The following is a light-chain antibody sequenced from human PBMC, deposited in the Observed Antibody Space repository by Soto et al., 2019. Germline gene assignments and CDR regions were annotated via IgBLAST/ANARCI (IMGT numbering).Light chain of an antibody. CDR1: QGIGSD. CDR3: LQHNSFPLT. CDR2: GAS. V-gene: IGKV1-17*01. J-gene: IGKJ4*01. Sequence: DIQMTQSPSSLSASVGDRVTITCRASQGIGSDVGWYQQRPGKAPKRLIYGASTLQYEVPSRFSGSGSGTEFTLTISSLQPEDFATYYCLQHNSFPLTFGGGTKVEIK.